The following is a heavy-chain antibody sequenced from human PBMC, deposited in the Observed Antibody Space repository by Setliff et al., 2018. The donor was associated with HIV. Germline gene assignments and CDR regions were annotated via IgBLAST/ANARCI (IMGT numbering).Heavy chain of an antibody. CDR2: AYYNGQD. D-gene: IGHD2-21*01. CDR1: GDSISGHF. Sequence: PSETLSLTCTVSGDSISGHFWNWIRQTPDKGLEWTGRAYYNGQDDHNPSLRSRLTISVDTSKNQFSLTLTSVTAADTAIYYCARGIVPPTRQGYYYMDVWGKGTTVTVSS. V-gene: IGHV4-59*11. J-gene: IGHJ6*03. CDR3: ARGIVPPTRQGYYYMDV.